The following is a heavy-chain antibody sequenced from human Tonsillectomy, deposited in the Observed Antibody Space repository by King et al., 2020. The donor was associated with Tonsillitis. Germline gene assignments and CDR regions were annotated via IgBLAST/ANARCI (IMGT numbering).Heavy chain of an antibody. V-gene: IGHV3-30*14. CDR3: ARPSGHSDSLHFDY. Sequence: VQLVESGGGVVQPGTSLRLSCATSGFTFSHYAMDWVRQAPGKGLEWVAAVSHNGSSEDYADSVEGRFTISRDNSQNIVYLQINSLRTEDTAIYYCARPSGHSDSLHFDYWGQGSLVTVSS. J-gene: IGHJ4*02. CDR1: GFTFSHYA. CDR2: VSHNGSSE. D-gene: IGHD2-21*02.